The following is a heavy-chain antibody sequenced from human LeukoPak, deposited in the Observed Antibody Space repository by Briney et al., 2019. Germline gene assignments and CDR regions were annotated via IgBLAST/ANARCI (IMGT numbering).Heavy chain of an antibody. J-gene: IGHJ4*02. V-gene: IGHV3-23*01. Sequence: GGSLRLSCAASGITFSSYAMSWVRQAPGKGLEWVSTISSGGGSTYYADSVKGRFTISRDNSKNTLYVQVNSLRAEGTAVYYCAKDGYYGSGSYFDYWGQGTLVTVSS. CDR2: ISSGGGST. D-gene: IGHD3-10*01. CDR3: AKDGYYGSGSYFDY. CDR1: GITFSSYA.